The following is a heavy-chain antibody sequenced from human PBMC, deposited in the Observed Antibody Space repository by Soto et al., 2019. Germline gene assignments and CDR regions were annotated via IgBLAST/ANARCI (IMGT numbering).Heavy chain of an antibody. CDR3: ARDADILTGSDAFDI. Sequence: QVQLVESGGGLVKPGGSLRLSCAASGFTFSDYYMSWIRQARGKGLEWLSYIGTSSSYTSYADSVKGRFTISRDNAKNSLYLQMNSLRAEDTAVYYCARDADILTGSDAFDIWGQGTMVTVSS. CDR2: IGTSSSYT. D-gene: IGHD3-9*01. V-gene: IGHV3-11*05. CDR1: GFTFSDYY. J-gene: IGHJ3*02.